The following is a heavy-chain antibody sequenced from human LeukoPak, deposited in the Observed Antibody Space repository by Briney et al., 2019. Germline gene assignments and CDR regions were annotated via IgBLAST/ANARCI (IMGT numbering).Heavy chain of an antibody. J-gene: IGHJ4*02. CDR3: AQSHKIYYYDSSGEVYYFDY. D-gene: IGHD3-22*01. CDR1: GFSLSTSGVG. CDR2: IYWDDDK. V-gene: IGHV2-5*02. Sequence: ESGPTLVKPTQTLTLTCTFSGFSLSTSGVGVGWIRQPPGKALEWLALIYWDDDKRYSPSMKSRLTITKDTSKNQVVLTMTNMDPVDTATYYCAQSHKIYYYDSSGEVYYFDYWGQGNLVTVSS.